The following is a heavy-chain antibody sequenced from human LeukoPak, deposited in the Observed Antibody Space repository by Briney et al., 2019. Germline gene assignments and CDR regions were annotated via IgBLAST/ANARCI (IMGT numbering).Heavy chain of an antibody. CDR1: GGSISGYY. Sequence: PSETLSLTCTVSGGSISGYYWTWIRQPPGKGLEWIGYIYYSGYTNYSPSLRSRVTISGDTSKNQFSLKLSSVTAADTAVYYCARVSPTGELDYWGQGTLVTVSS. CDR3: ARVSPTGELDY. V-gene: IGHV4-59*01. J-gene: IGHJ4*02. CDR2: IYYSGYT. D-gene: IGHD7-27*01.